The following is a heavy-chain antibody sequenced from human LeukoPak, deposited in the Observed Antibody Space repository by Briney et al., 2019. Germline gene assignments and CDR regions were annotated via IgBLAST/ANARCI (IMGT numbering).Heavy chain of an antibody. CDR3: TRRAARWQFDL. D-gene: IGHD5-24*01. CDR2: INWKTGNE. Sequence: GGSLRLSCAVSGFNFDGYAMHWVRQAPGRGLEGVSGINWKTGNEIYADSVKGRFTISRDNAKHSLYLQMSSLRAEDTALYYCTRRAARWQFDLWGRGTLLTVSS. V-gene: IGHV3-9*01. CDR1: GFNFDGYA. J-gene: IGHJ2*01.